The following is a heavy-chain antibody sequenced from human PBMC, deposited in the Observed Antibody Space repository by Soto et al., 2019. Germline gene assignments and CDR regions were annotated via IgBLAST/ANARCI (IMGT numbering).Heavy chain of an antibody. CDR3: AKVVRYFDWSHEYYYGMDV. Sequence: GGSLRLSCAASGFTFSSYAMSWVRQAPGKGLEWVSAISGSGGSTYYADSVKGRFTISRDNSKNTLYLQMNSLRAEDTAVYYCAKVVRYFDWSHEYYYGMDVWGQGTTVTVSS. J-gene: IGHJ6*02. CDR1: GFTFSSYA. V-gene: IGHV3-23*01. D-gene: IGHD3-9*01. CDR2: ISGSGGST.